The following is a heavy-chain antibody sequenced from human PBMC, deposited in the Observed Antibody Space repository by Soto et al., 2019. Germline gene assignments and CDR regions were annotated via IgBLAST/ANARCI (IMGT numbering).Heavy chain of an antibody. CDR2: ISYSGNT. J-gene: IGHJ6*02. D-gene: IGHD3-10*01. V-gene: IGHV4-31*03. CDR1: GGSISSGGYY. CDR3: ARAVPGFYGMDV. Sequence: QVQLQESGPGLVKPSQTLSLTCTVSGGSISSGGYYWSWIRQHPGKGLEWIGYISYSGNTYYNPSLRIRVTISVDMSKSHFSLNLNSVTAADTAVYYCARAVPGFYGMDVWGQGTTVTVSS.